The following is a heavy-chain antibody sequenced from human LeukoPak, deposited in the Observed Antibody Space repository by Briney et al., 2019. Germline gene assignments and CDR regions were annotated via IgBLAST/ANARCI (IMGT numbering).Heavy chain of an antibody. J-gene: IGHJ3*02. CDR2: IYYSGST. Sequence: SETLSLTCTVSGGSISSSSYYWGWIRQPPGKGLEWIGRIYYSGSTYYNPSLKSRVTISVDTSKNQFSLKLSSVTAADTAVYYCVRCVAVAAKIDIWGQGTMVTVSS. V-gene: IGHV4-39*01. CDR1: GGSISSSSYY. CDR3: VRCVAVAAKIDI. D-gene: IGHD6-19*01.